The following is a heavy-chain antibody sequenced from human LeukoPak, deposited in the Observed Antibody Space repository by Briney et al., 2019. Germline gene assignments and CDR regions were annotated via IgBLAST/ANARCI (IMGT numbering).Heavy chain of an antibody. Sequence: SETLSLTCIVSGGSIRGTSYYLGWIRQPPGEGLEWIGGLYYSGTTYYNPSVEGRVSISLDTSKNQFSLKLTSVTVADTAIYYRAFWSTYYPGSGEYNWGQGTPVTVSS. CDR1: GGSIRGTSYY. J-gene: IGHJ4*02. V-gene: IGHV4-39*07. D-gene: IGHD3-10*01. CDR2: LYYSGTT. CDR3: AFWSTYYPGSGEYN.